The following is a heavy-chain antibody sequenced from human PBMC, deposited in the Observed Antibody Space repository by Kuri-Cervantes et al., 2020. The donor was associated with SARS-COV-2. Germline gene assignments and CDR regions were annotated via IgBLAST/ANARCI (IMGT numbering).Heavy chain of an antibody. D-gene: IGHD5-18*01. CDR3: ARMAGWIQFSDPFDY. CDR2: IGNGASTT. CDR1: GFTFSDYN. J-gene: IGHJ4*02. Sequence: GGSLRLSCAASGFTFSDYNMNWVRQAPGDGLEWIARIGNGASTTFYADSVKGRFIISRDNARNVVYLQMSGLREGDTAVYYCARMAGWIQFSDPFDYWGQGSLVTVSS. V-gene: IGHV3-48*02.